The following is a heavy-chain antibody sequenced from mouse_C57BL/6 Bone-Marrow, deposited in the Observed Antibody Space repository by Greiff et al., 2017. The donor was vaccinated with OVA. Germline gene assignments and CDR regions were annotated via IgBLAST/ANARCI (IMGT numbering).Heavy chain of an antibody. D-gene: IGHD1-3*01. CDR3: ARPSYKYYAMDY. CDR1: GFTFSSYT. Sequence: EVKLQESGGGLVKPGGSLKLSCAASGFTFSSYTMSWVRQTPEKRLEWVATISGGGGNTYYPDSVKGRFTISRDNAKNTLYLQMSSLRSEDTALYYCARPSYKYYAMDYRGQGTSVTVSS. CDR2: ISGGGGNT. J-gene: IGHJ4*01. V-gene: IGHV5-9*01.